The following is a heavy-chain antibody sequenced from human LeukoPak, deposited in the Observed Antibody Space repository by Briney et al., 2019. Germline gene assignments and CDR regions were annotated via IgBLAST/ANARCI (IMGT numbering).Heavy chain of an antibody. CDR3: SRNGRGRNYGYYAYLSGY. D-gene: IGHD3-16*01. CDR1: RGSINTGSYY. CDR2: IHYSGST. Sequence: SETLSLTCTVSRGSINTGSYYWSWIRQPPGKGLEWLGFIHYSGSTDYNPSLNSRVSISIDTSKNQFSLQLSSRTAADTAVYYLSRNGRGRNYGYYAYLSGYWGPGTLVTVSS. J-gene: IGHJ4*02. V-gene: IGHV4-30-4*01.